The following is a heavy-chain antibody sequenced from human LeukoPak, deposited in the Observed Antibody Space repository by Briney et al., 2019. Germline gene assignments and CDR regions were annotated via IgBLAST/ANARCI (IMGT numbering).Heavy chain of an antibody. CDR1: GGTFSKSS. D-gene: IGHD1-7*01. Sequence: SVKVSCKASGGTFSKSSISWVRQAPGQGLEWMGGIIPMYGAANYPQRFQGRVTIATDESTRTTYMELSSLGSEDTAVYYCAMEGRELALGAWGQGTLVTVSS. V-gene: IGHV1-69*05. CDR3: AMEGRELALGA. CDR2: IIPMYGAA. J-gene: IGHJ5*02.